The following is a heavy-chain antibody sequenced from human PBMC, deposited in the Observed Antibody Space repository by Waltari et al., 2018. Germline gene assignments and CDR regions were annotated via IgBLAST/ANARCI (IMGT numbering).Heavy chain of an antibody. Sequence: QVQLVQSGAEVKKPGASVKVSCKASGYTFTGYYMHWVRQAPGQGLEWMGWINPTSGGTNYAQTFQGRVTMTRDTSISTAYMELSRLRSDDTAVYYCARVKYSYGLRAFDIWGQGTMVIVSS. CDR2: INPTSGGT. CDR3: ARVKYSYGLRAFDI. CDR1: GYTFTGYY. V-gene: IGHV1-2*02. J-gene: IGHJ3*02. D-gene: IGHD5-18*01.